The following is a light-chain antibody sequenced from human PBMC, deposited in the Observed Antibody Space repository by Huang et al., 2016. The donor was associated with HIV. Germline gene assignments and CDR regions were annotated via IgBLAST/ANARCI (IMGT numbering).Light chain of an antibody. CDR1: QSISAY. CDR2: ATS. CDR3: QQSYSFPRT. V-gene: IGKV1-39*01. Sequence: DIQMTQSPSSLYASVGDRVTISCRASQSISAYLNWYQHRPGRAPKLLIYATSDLQGCVPSRFSGSRSGTQFTLTISSLQPEDFATYYCQQSYSFPRTFGQGTKLDIK. J-gene: IGKJ2*01.